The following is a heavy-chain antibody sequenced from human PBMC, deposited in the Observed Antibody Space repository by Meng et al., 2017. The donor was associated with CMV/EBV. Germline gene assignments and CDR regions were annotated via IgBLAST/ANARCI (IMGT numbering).Heavy chain of an antibody. V-gene: IGHV3-21*01. CDR2: ISSSSSYI. CDR1: GFTFSSYS. J-gene: IGHJ4*02. CDR3: AREGYCSGGSCNSDY. D-gene: IGHD2-15*01. Sequence: GESLKISCAASGFTFSSYSMNWVRQAPGKGLEWVSSISSSSSYIYYADSVKGRFTISRDNAKNSPYLQMNSLRAEDTAVYYCAREGYCSGGSCNSDYWGQGTLVTVSS.